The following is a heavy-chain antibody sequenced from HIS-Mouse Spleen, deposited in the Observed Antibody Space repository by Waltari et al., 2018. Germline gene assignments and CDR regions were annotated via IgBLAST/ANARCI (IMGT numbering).Heavy chain of an antibody. CDR2: ISWNSGSI. D-gene: IGHD3-16*01. CDR3: AKDISRGKGGAFDI. Sequence: DVQLVESGGGLVQPGRSLRLSCAASGFTFDDYARQWVRQAPGKGLGWVSGISWNSGSIGYADSVKGRFTISRDNAKNSLYLQMNSRRAEDTALYYCAKDISRGKGGAFDIWGQGTMVTVSS. CDR1: GFTFDDYA. J-gene: IGHJ3*02. V-gene: IGHV3-9*01.